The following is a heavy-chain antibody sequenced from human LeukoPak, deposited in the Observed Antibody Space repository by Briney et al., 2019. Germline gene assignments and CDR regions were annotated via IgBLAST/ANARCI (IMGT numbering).Heavy chain of an antibody. CDR1: GGSISSGGYY. CDR3: ARDRGQGIDY. Sequence: PSETLSLTCTVSGGSISSGGYYWSWIRQHPGKGLEWIGYIYYSGSTYYNPSLKSRVTISVDTSKNQFSLKLSSVTAADTAVYYCARDRGQGIDYWGQGALVTVSS. D-gene: IGHD3-10*01. J-gene: IGHJ4*02. V-gene: IGHV4-31*03. CDR2: IYYSGST.